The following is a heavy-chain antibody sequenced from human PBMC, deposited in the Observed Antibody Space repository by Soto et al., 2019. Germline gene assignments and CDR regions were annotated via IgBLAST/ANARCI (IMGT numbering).Heavy chain of an antibody. J-gene: IGHJ4*02. CDR2: ISSTTNYI. CDR1: GFTFTRYS. CDR3: ARESEDLTSNFDY. Sequence: GGSLRLSCAASGFTFTRYSMNWVRQAPGKGLEWVSSISSTTNYIYYADSMKGRFAVSRDNAKNSVYLEMNSLSAEDTAVYYCARESEDLTSNFDYWGQGTQVTVSS. V-gene: IGHV3-21*01.